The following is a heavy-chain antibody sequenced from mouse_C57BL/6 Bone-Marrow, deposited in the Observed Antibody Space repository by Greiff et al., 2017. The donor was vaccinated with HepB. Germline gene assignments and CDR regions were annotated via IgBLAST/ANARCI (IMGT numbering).Heavy chain of an antibody. Sequence: QVHVKQSGAELVKPGASVKLSCKASGYTFTSYWMHGVKQRPGQGLEWIGMIHPNSGSTNYNEKFKSKATLTVDKSSSTAYMQLSSLTSEDSAVYYCARRTFFDYWGQGTTLTVSS. CDR1: GYTFTSYW. CDR3: ARRTFFDY. V-gene: IGHV1-64*01. J-gene: IGHJ2*01. CDR2: IHPNSGST.